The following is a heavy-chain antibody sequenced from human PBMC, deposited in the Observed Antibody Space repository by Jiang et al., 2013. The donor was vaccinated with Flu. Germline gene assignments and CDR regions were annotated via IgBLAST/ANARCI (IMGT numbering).Heavy chain of an antibody. Sequence: EVKKPGSSVKVSCKASGGTFSSYAISWVRQAPGQGLEWMGRIIPILGMANYAQKFQGRVTITADKSTSTAYMELSSLRAEDTALYYCAKGATTVTTVFGWFDPWGQGTLVTVSS. V-gene: IGHV1-69*04. CDR3: AKGATTVTTVFGWFDP. D-gene: IGHD4-17*01. CDR2: IIPILGMA. J-gene: IGHJ5*02. CDR1: GGTFSSYA.